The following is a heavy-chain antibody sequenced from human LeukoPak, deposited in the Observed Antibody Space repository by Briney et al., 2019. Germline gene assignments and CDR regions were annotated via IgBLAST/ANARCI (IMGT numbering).Heavy chain of an antibody. J-gene: IGHJ4*02. D-gene: IGHD3-22*01. Sequence: GGSLRLSCAASGFTFSSSAMNWVRQAPGKGLEWVSTISRSGDRTYYADSVKGRFTISRDNSKNTLFLQMNSLRAEDTAVYYCAKDSRGYQDFFDYWGQGTLVTVSS. CDR1: GFTFSSSA. CDR3: AKDSRGYQDFFDY. V-gene: IGHV3-23*01. CDR2: ISRSGDRT.